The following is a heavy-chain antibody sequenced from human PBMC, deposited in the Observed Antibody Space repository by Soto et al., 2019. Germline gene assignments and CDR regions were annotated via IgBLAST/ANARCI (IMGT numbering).Heavy chain of an antibody. CDR3: ARDRGYTYGFDF. J-gene: IGHJ4*02. D-gene: IGHD5-18*01. V-gene: IGHV3-48*02. CDR1: GLTFTSYS. Sequence: PGGSLRLSCAASGLTFTSYSVNWVRQAPGKGLEWVSFIHSSSSTIYYADSVKGRFTISRDNAKNSLYLQMNSLRDEDTAVYYCARDRGYTYGFDFWGQGALVTVSS. CDR2: IHSSSSTI.